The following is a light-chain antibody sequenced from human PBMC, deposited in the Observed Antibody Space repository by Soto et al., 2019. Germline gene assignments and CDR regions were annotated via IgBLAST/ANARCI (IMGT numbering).Light chain of an antibody. J-gene: IGLJ2*01. CDR2: EVS. Sequence: QSALTQPASVSGSPGQSITISCTGTSSDVGGYNYVSWYQQHPGKAPKLMIYEVSNRPSGVSNRFSGSKSGNTASLTISGLQAEDAADYYSLSYTPSTTRVFCGGTKLTV. CDR1: SSDVGGYNY. CDR3: LSYTPSTTRV. V-gene: IGLV2-14*01.